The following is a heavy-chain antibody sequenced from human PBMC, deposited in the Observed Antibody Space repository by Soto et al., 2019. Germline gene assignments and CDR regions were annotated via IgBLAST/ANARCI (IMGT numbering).Heavy chain of an antibody. J-gene: IGHJ4*02. D-gene: IGHD6-13*01. CDR3: VRDLHLVGQLIDY. V-gene: IGHV3-33*01. CDR1: GFTFSSCG. CDR2: IWYDGSKK. Sequence: QVQLVESGGGVVQPGRSLRLSCAASGFTFSSCGMHWVRQAPGKGLEWVAVIWYDGSKKYYADSVKGRFTISRDNSKNTLYLQMDSLRAEDTAVYDCVRDLHLVGQLIDYWGQGTLVTVSS.